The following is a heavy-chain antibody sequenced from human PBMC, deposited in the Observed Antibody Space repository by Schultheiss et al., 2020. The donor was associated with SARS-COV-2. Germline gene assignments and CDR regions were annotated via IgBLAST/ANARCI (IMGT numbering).Heavy chain of an antibody. Sequence: GGSLRLSCAASGFTFDDYAMHWVRQAPGKGLEWVSGISGSGGSTYYADSVKGRFTISRDNSKNTLYLQMNSLRAEDTAVYYCAKGGRAYCGGDCSWGQGTLVTVSS. CDR2: ISGSGGST. D-gene: IGHD2-21*01. V-gene: IGHV3-23*01. CDR3: AKGGRAYCGGDCS. J-gene: IGHJ4*02. CDR1: GFTFDDYA.